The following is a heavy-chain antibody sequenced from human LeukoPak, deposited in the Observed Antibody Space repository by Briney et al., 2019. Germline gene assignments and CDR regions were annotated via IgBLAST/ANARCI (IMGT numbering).Heavy chain of an antibody. CDR1: GFTFSDHS. CDR2: IKRDGSEK. D-gene: IGHD3-10*01. V-gene: IGHV3-7*01. CDR3: ARDPPPNIWFGEPSPH. Sequence: PGGSLRLSCVASGFTFSDHSMMWVRQAPGKGLEWVANIKRDGSEKNYVDSVRGRFTVSRDNRENSLYLQMNSLRAEDAAVYYCARDPPPNIWFGEPSPHWGQGTLVTVSS. J-gene: IGHJ4*02.